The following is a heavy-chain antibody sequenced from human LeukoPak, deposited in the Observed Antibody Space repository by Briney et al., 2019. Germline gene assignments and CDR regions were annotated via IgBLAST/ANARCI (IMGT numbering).Heavy chain of an antibody. CDR1: GFTFNNAW. J-gene: IGHJ4*02. V-gene: IGHV3-15*01. D-gene: IGHD2-15*01. CDR2: IKSKTDGGTT. CDR3: ARDRLGYCSGGSCLGDY. Sequence: GGSLRLSCAASGFTFNNAWMSWVRQAPGKGPEWVGRIKSKTDGGTTDYAAPVKGRFTISRDDSENTLYLHMNSLRAEDTAVYYCARDRLGYCSGGSCLGDYWGQGTLVTVSS.